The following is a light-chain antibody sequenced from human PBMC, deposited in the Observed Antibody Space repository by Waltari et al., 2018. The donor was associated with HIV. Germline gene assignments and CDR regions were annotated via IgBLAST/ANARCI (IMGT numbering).Light chain of an antibody. Sequence: SFELTQPPSVPVSPGQTARITCSGAALSKQLTFWYQKKPAQAPVLVIYKDTERPSGIPERFSGSTSGTTATLTISGVQAEDEADYYCQSTNVVRVFGGGTKLTVL. J-gene: IGLJ3*02. V-gene: IGLV3-25*03. CDR1: ALSKQL. CDR3: QSTNVVRV. CDR2: KDT.